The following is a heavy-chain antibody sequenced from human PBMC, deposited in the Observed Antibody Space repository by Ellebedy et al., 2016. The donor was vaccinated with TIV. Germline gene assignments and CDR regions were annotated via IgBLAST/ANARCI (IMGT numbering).Heavy chain of an antibody. D-gene: IGHD2-2*01. CDR1: GFSVSSNY. CDR2: IYSGNNT. CDR3: VRERMPTPT. V-gene: IGHV3-66*01. J-gene: IGHJ5*02. Sequence: GESLKISCAASGFSVSSNYMTWVRQAPGKGLEWVSVIYSGNNTHYADSVKGRFTISRDNFKNSVYLQMDRRRVEDTALYYCVRERMPTPTWGQGTLVTVSP.